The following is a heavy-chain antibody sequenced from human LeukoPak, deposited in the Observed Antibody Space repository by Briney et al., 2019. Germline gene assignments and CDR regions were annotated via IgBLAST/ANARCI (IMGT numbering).Heavy chain of an antibody. CDR2: ISGSGGST. CDR1: GFTFSSYA. J-gene: IGHJ3*02. CDR3: AKDYGDYVSGTVAFDI. Sequence: GGSLRLSCAASGFTFSSYAMSWVRQAPGKGLEWVSAISGSGGSTYYADSVKGRFTISRDNSKNTLYLQMNSLRAEDTAVYYCAKDYGDYVSGTVAFDIWGQGTMVTVSS. D-gene: IGHD4-17*01. V-gene: IGHV3-23*01.